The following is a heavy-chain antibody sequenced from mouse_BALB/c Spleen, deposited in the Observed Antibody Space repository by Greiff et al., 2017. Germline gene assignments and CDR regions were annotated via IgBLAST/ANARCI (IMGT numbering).Heavy chain of an antibody. V-gene: IGHV14-1*02. D-gene: IGHD2-2*01. CDR3: APYGYDWYFDV. CDR2: IDPENGNT. CDR1: GFNIKDYY. Sequence: EVQLQESGAELVRPGALVKLSCKASGFNIKDYYMHWVKQRPEQGLEWIGWIDPENGNTIYDPKFQGKASITADTSSNTAYLQLSSLTSEDTAVYYCAPYGYDWYFDVWGAGTTVTVSS. J-gene: IGHJ1*01.